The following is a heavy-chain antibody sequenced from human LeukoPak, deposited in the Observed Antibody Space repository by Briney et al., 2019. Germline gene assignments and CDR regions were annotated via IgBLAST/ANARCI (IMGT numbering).Heavy chain of an antibody. CDR3: ARDTLNGPFVISLDY. V-gene: IGHV3-48*03. CDR1: GFSFSSYE. CDR2: ISSDGHVG. Sequence: PGGSLRLSCAASGFSFSSYEMNWVRQAPGKGLEWVSHISSDGHVGRYVDSVRGRFTMSRGNAKNLLFLQMNGLRAEDTAVYYCARDTLNGPFVISLDYWGQGALVTVSS. J-gene: IGHJ4*02. D-gene: IGHD3-9*01.